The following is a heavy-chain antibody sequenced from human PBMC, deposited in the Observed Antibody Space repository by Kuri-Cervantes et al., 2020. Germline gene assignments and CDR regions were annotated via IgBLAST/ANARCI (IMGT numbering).Heavy chain of an antibody. V-gene: IGHV4-30-2*01. J-gene: IGHJ4*02. CDR2: IYHSGST. Sequence: LRLSCAVSGGSTSSGGYSWSWIRQPPGKGLEWIGYIYHSGSTYYNPSLKSRVTISVDTSKNQFSLKLSSVTAADTAVYYCARKSYRPGETDYWGQGTLVTVSS. CDR3: ARKSYRPGETDY. D-gene: IGHD3-16*02. CDR1: GGSTSSGGYS.